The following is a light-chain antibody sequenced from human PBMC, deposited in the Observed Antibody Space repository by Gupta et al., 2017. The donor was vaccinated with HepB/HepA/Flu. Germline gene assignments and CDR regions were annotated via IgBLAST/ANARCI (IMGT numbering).Light chain of an antibody. J-gene: IGLJ1*01. CDR1: SSNIGAGYE. CDR3: QSYDSSLSGSYV. Sequence: QSVLTQPPSVSGGPGQRVTSSCTGSSSNIGAGYEVHWYQQLPGTAPKLLIYGNSNRPSGVPDRFSGSTSGTSASLAITGLQAEDEADYYCQSYDSSLSGSYVFGTGTKVTVL. V-gene: IGLV1-40*01. CDR2: GNS.